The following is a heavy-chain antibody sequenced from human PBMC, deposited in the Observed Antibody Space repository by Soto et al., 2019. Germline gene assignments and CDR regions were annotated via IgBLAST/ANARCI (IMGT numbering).Heavy chain of an antibody. Sequence: QVQLVQSGAEVKKPGASVKVSCKASGYTFTSYAMHWVRQAPGQRLRWMGWINAGNGNTKYSQKFQGRVTITRDTSASTAYMELSSLRSEDTAVYYCARETGGYDSYYYYYGMDVWGQGTTVTVSS. CDR1: GYTFTSYA. D-gene: IGHD5-12*01. CDR3: ARETGGYDSYYYYYGMDV. V-gene: IGHV1-3*01. J-gene: IGHJ6*02. CDR2: INAGNGNT.